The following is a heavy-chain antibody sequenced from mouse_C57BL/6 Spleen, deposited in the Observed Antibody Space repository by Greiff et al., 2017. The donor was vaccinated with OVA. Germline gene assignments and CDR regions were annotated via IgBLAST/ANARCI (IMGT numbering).Heavy chain of an antibody. CDR1: GYTFTGYW. J-gene: IGHJ4*01. D-gene: IGHD1-3*01. Sequence: VKLVESGAELMKPGASVTLSCKATGYTFTGYWIEWVKQKPGHGLEWIGEILPGSGRTNYNEKFKGKSTFTADTSANTAYMQLSSLTTEDSAIDYCVRTVDYAMDYWGQGTSVTVSS. CDR2: ILPGSGRT. CDR3: VRTVDYAMDY. V-gene: IGHV1-9*01.